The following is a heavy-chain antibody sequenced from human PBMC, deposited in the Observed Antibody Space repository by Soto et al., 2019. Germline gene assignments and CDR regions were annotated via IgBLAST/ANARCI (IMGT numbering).Heavy chain of an antibody. Sequence: QVQLVQSGAEVNKPGSSVKVSCKASGGTFSSYAISWVRQAPGQGLEWMGGIIPIFGTANYAQKFQGRVTITADESTSTDYMELRSLRSEDTAVYYCAREKDHDYSINYAFDIGGQGTMVTVSS. CDR1: GGTFSSYA. J-gene: IGHJ3*02. V-gene: IGHV1-69*01. CDR2: IIPIFGTA. D-gene: IGHD4-4*01. CDR3: AREKDHDYSINYAFDI.